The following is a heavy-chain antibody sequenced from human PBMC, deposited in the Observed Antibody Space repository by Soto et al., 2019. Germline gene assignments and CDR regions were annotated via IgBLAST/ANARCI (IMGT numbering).Heavy chain of an antibody. CDR1: GYTFTGYY. V-gene: IGHV1-2*04. D-gene: IGHD2-15*01. CDR2: INPNSGGT. J-gene: IGHJ4*03. Sequence: ASVKVSCKASGYTFTGYYMHWVRQAPGQGLEWMGWINPNSGGTNYAQKFQGWVTMTRDTSINTAYMELSRLRSDDTAVYYCARGGGQYCSGGSCYFDYWGQGTLVTVSS. CDR3: ARGGGQYCSGGSCYFDY.